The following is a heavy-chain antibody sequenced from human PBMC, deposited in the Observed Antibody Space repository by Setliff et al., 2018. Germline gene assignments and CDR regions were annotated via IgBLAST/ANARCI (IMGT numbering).Heavy chain of an antibody. J-gene: IGHJ4*02. CDR1: GFSLTTSGTC. CDR2: IDWDGDK. CDR3: ARSRYELPHYYFDY. V-gene: IGHV2-70*11. Sequence: SGPTLVNPTQTLTLTCTFSGFSLTTSGTCVSWIRQPPGKALEWLARIDWDGDKYYNTSLRTRLTLSKDTSKNQVFLTMTNMDPVDTATYYCARSRYELPHYYFDYWGQGILVTVSS. D-gene: IGHD1-7*01.